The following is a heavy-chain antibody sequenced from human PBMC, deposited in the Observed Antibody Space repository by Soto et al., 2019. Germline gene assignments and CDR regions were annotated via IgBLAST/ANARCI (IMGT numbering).Heavy chain of an antibody. CDR1: SGSIGGYY. J-gene: IGHJ4*02. V-gene: IGHV4-34*01. CDR2: INQSGTT. D-gene: IGHD6-19*01. Sequence: SETLSLTCAVYSGSIGGYYWSWIRHPPGKGLEWIGEINQSGTTIYNPSLKSRVTISLDTSKNQFSLKLSSVTAAATAVYYRARGSQWLDYWGQGPLVTVSS. CDR3: ARGSQWLDY.